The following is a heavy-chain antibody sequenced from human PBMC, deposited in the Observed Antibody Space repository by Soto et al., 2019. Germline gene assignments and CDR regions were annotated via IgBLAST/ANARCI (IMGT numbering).Heavy chain of an antibody. Sequence: GASVKVSCKASGYTFTSYYMHWVRQAPGQGLEWMGIINPSGGSTSYAQKFQGRVTMTRDTSTSTVYMELSSLRSEDTAVYYCARDSPDPSSSSAYYYYGMDVWGQGTTVTVSS. V-gene: IGHV1-46*01. CDR1: GYTFTSYY. J-gene: IGHJ6*02. CDR2: INPSGGST. CDR3: ARDSPDPSSSSAYYYYGMDV. D-gene: IGHD6-6*01.